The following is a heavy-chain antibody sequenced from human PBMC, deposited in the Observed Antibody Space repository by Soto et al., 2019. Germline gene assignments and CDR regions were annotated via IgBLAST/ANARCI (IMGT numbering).Heavy chain of an antibody. Sequence: ASVKVSCKASGYTFTGYFMHWVRQAPGQGLEWMGWINPYSGGADYAQSFQGRVTMTRDTSISTVYMELSRLGFDDTAVYYCARVIRGAYYNSPLDTWGQGTVVTVSS. CDR1: GYTFTGYF. CDR3: ARVIRGAYYNSPLDT. J-gene: IGHJ5*02. V-gene: IGHV1-2*02. D-gene: IGHD3-10*01. CDR2: INPYSGGA.